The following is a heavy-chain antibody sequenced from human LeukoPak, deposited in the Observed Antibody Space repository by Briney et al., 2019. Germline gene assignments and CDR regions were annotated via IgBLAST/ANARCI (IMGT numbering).Heavy chain of an antibody. J-gene: IGHJ4*02. Sequence: ASVKVSCKASGYTFTSYYMHWVRQAPGQGLEWMGIINPSGGSTSYAQKFQGRVAMTRDTSTSTVYMELSSLRSEDTAVYYCASYSNCGGYFDYWGQGTLVTVSS. CDR3: ASYSNCGGYFDY. V-gene: IGHV1-46*01. CDR2: INPSGGST. D-gene: IGHD4-11*01. CDR1: GYTFTSYY.